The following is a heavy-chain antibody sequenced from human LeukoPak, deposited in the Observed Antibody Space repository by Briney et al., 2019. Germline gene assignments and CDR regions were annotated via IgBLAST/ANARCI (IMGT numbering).Heavy chain of an antibody. V-gene: IGHV3-48*01. J-gene: IGHJ3*02. CDR3: ARDGGGYSYGYGDAFDI. Sequence: SGGSLRLPCAASGFTFSSYSMNWVRQAPGKGLEWVSYISSSSSTIYYADPVKGRFTISRDNAKNSLYLQMNSLRAEDTAVYYCARDGGGYSYGYGDAFDIWGQGTMVTVSS. D-gene: IGHD5-18*01. CDR2: ISSSSSTI. CDR1: GFTFSSYS.